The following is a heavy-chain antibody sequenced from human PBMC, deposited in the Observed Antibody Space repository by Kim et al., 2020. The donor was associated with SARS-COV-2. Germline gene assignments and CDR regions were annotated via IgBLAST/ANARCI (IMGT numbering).Heavy chain of an antibody. CDR2: IIPILGIA. D-gene: IGHD6-13*01. J-gene: IGHJ6*02. CDR1: GGTFSSYA. V-gene: IGHV1-69*04. CDR3: ARDLTLIAAAGTFSGYYYGMDV. Sequence: SVKVSCKASGGTFSSYAISWVRQAPGQGFEWMGRIIPILGIANYAQKFQGRVTITADKSTSTAYMELSSLRSEDTAVYYCARDLTLIAAAGTFSGYYYGMDVWGQGTTVTVSS.